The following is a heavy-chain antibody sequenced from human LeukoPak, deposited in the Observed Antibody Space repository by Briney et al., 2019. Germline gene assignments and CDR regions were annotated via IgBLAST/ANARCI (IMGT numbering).Heavy chain of an antibody. Sequence: SETLSLTCTVSGGSISSGSYYWSWIRQPAGKGLEWIGRIYTSGSTNYNPSLKSRVTISVDTSKNQFSLKLSSVTAADTAVYYCARESLRLGELFDYWGQGTLVTVSS. CDR1: GGSISSGSYY. D-gene: IGHD3-16*01. CDR3: ARESLRLGELFDY. J-gene: IGHJ4*02. CDR2: IYTSGST. V-gene: IGHV4-61*02.